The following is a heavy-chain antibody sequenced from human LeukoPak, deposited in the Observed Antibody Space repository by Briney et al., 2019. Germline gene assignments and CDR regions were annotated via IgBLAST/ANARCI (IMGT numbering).Heavy chain of an antibody. D-gene: IGHD1-1*01. CDR3: ARLKRGGTNIRGVDY. Sequence: PSETLSLICTVSGGSISSSSYYWGWIRQPPGKGLEWIGSIYYSGSTYYNPSLKSRVTISVDTSKNQFSVKLSSVTAADTAVYYCARLKRGGTNIRGVDYWGQGTLVTVSS. CDR2: IYYSGST. V-gene: IGHV4-39*01. J-gene: IGHJ4*02. CDR1: GGSISSSSYY.